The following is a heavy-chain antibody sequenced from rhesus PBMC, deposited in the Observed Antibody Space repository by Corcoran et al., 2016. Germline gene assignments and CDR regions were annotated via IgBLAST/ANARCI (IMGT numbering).Heavy chain of an antibody. CDR2: IYWDDDK. V-gene: IGHV2-174*01. D-gene: IGHD4-29*01. CDR3: ARIPHYGNFDY. J-gene: IGHJ4*01. CDR1: GLSISTNGMG. Sequence: QVTLKESGPALVKPTQTLTLNCTFSGLSISTNGMGVGWIRQPRGKALEWLALIYWDDDKYYSTSLKSRITIPKDTDKKQVVFTSHNVAPVDTATYFCARIPHYGNFDYWGLGVLVIVSA.